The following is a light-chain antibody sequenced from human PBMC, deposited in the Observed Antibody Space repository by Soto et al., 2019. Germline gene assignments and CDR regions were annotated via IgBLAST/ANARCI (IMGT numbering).Light chain of an antibody. J-gene: IGKJ1*01. V-gene: IGKV3-15*01. Sequence: EIVMTQSPATLSVSPGERATLSCRASQSVSSNLAWYQQKPGQAPRLLIYGASTRATGIPARFSGSGSGTEFTLTISSLQSEDFADYYCQQYNNRWTFGQGTKVEIK. CDR1: QSVSSN. CDR3: QQYNNRWT. CDR2: GAS.